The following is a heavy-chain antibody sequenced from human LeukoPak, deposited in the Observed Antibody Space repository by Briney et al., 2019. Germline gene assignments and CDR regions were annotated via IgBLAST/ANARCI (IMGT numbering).Heavy chain of an antibody. CDR1: GLTFSSYA. V-gene: IGHV3-23*01. Sequence: GGSLRLSCAASGLTFSSYAMSWVRQAPGKGLEWVSGISGSGGSTYYADSVKGRFTISRDNSKNTLYLQMNSLRGEDTAEYYCAARIQLWLRDYWGQGTLVTVSS. J-gene: IGHJ4*02. CDR2: ISGSGGST. CDR3: AARIQLWLRDY. D-gene: IGHD5-18*01.